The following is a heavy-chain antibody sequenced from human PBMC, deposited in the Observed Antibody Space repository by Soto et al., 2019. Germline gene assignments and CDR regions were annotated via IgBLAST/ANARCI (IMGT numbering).Heavy chain of an antibody. CDR2: IWYYGSNT. Sequence: QVQLVESGGGVVQPGRSLRLSCAASGFIFSSYGMHWVRQAPGKGLEGVAVIWYYGSNTYYADSVKGRFTVYRDNSKNTLYLQMNSLRAEDTAVYYCARDGTAGYGMDVWGQGTTVTVSS. J-gene: IGHJ6*02. D-gene: IGHD6-13*01. CDR1: GFIFSSYG. CDR3: ARDGTAGYGMDV. V-gene: IGHV3-33*01.